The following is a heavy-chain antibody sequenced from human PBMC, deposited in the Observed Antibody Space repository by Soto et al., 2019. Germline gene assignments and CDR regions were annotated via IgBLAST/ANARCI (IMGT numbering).Heavy chain of an antibody. D-gene: IGHD4-17*01. J-gene: IGHJ3*02. Sequence: EVQLVEFGGGLVRPGGSLRLSCAASGFTFSTYSMNWVRQAPGKGLEWVSSISSGSTYTYYTDSLKGRFTISRDNVKNSLYLQLNSLRAEDTAVYCCARGWGTTVVSLDAFDIWGQGTMVTVSS. CDR3: ARGWGTTVVSLDAFDI. CDR1: GFTFSTYS. CDR2: ISSGSTYT. V-gene: IGHV3-21*01.